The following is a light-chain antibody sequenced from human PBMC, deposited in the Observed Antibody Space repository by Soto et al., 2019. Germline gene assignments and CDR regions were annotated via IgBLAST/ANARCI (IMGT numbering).Light chain of an antibody. J-gene: IGKJ1*01. Sequence: PGESATLSCRASQSVGNSHVAWYQQRRGLPPRLLIYGASNRATGIPDRFSGSGSGTDFTLTISRLEPEDFAVYYCQQYGSSPTTFGQGTKVDIK. CDR1: QSVGNSH. V-gene: IGKV3-20*01. CDR2: GAS. CDR3: QQYGSSPTT.